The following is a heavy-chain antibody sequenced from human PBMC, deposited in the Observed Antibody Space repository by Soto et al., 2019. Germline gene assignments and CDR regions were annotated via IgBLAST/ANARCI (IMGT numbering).Heavy chain of an antibody. CDR3: ARVGGSSSWDYGMDV. Sequence: SETLSLTCTVSGGSISSGGYYWSWIRQHPGKGLEWIGYIYYSGSTYYNPSLKSRVTISVDTSKNQFSLKLSSVTAADTAVYYCARVGGSSSWDYGMDVWGQGTTVTVS. CDR2: IYYSGST. CDR1: GGSISSGGYY. V-gene: IGHV4-31*03. D-gene: IGHD6-13*01. J-gene: IGHJ6*02.